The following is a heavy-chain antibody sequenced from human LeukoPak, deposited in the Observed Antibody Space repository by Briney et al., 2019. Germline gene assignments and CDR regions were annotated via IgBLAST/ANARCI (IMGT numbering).Heavy chain of an antibody. CDR3: ASQDSEVSYSGSYFDY. D-gene: IGHD1-26*01. CDR2: MYHSGST. CDR1: GGSISSGVYY. V-gene: IGHV4-30-2*05. Sequence: SQTLSLTCTVSGGSISSGVYYWSWIRQPPGKGLEWIGYMYHSGSTYYNPSLKSRVTISVDTSKNQFSLKLTSVTAADTAVYYCASQDSEVSYSGSYFDYWGQGTLVTVSS. J-gene: IGHJ4*02.